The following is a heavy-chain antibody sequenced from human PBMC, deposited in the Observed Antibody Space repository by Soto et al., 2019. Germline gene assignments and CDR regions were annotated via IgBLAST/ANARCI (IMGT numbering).Heavy chain of an antibody. J-gene: IGHJ4*02. Sequence: SEEVSSKASGGTFSSYAISWVRQAPGQELEWVGGIIPIFGTANYAQRFQGRVTITADESTSTAYMGLSSPRSEATAVYYCARVSRDVCYDYWRQGSLVATSS. CDR3: ARVSRDVCYDY. CDR1: GGTFSSYA. V-gene: IGHV1-69*13. D-gene: IGHD2-2*01. CDR2: IIPIFGTA.